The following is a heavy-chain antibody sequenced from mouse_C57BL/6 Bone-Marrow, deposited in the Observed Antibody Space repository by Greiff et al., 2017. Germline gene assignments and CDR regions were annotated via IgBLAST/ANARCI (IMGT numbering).Heavy chain of an antibody. CDR3: ARSVYYYGSRCAMDD. Sequence: VQLQQSGAELVMPGASVKLSCKASGYTFTSYSMHWVKQRPGQGLEWIGEIDPSASGTNYNQKFKGKSTLTVDKSSSTAYMQLSRLTSEDSAVYFCARSVYYYGSRCAMDDWGQGTSVTVSS. V-gene: IGHV1-69*01. J-gene: IGHJ4*01. D-gene: IGHD1-1*01. CDR2: IDPSASGT. CDR1: GYTFTSYS.